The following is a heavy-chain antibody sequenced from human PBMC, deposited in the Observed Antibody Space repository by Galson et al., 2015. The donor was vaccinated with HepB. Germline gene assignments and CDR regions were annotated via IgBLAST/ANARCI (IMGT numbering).Heavy chain of an antibody. V-gene: IGHV3-64D*06. Sequence: SLRLSCAASGFTFSSYAMHWVRQAPGKGLEYVSAISSNGGSTYYADSVKGRFTISRDNSKNTLYLQMSSLRAEDTAVYYCAAQTAAHGAGVVPAAIGNHFDSYYYYMDVWGKGTTVTVSS. D-gene: IGHD2-2*01. CDR1: GFTFSSYA. CDR2: ISSNGGST. J-gene: IGHJ6*03. CDR3: AAQTAAHGAGVVPAAIGNHFDSYYYYMDV.